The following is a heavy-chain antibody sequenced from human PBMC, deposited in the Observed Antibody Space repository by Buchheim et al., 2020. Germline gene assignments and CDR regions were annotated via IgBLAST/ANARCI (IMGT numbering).Heavy chain of an antibody. CDR2: ISGTGYST. V-gene: IGHV3-23*01. CDR3: AKVPDNGVYVDRLFRHYFDY. J-gene: IGHJ4*02. Sequence: EVQLLESGGGLAQPGGSLRLSCATSGFTFNNCAMGWVRQAPGKGLEWISSISGTGYSTYYEDSVKGRFTISRDNSRNTMYLQMNNLRADDTAVYYCAKVPDNGVYVDRLFRHYFDYWGQGT. D-gene: IGHD4-17*01. CDR1: GFTFNNCA.